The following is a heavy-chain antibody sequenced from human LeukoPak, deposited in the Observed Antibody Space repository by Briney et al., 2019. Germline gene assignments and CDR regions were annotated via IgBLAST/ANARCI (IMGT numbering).Heavy chain of an antibody. CDR3: ARDMSSSYPNYYHYYMDV. D-gene: IGHD3-22*01. V-gene: IGHV4-59*01. CDR2: IYDGVSS. CDR1: GGSISRYY. Sequence: PSATLSPTCTVSGGSISRYYWSWSRQPPGKGLEWLGYIYDGVSSNFNTSLKTRATSSVNTPRTHCSLKRTSLTAAATPVYYCARDMSSSYPNYYHYYMDVWGRETTVSVSS. J-gene: IGHJ6*03.